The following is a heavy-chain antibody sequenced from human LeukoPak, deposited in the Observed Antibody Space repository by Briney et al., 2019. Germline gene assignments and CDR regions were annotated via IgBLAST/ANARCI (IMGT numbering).Heavy chain of an antibody. J-gene: IGHJ4*02. Sequence: PSETLSLTCTVSGYSISSGYYWGWLRQPPGKGLEWIGTIYHSGSNYSDPSLKSRVTISVDTSKNQFSLKLSSVTAADTAVYYCARVFTDYFEYWGQGTLVTVSS. CDR3: ARVFTDYFEY. V-gene: IGHV4-38-2*02. CDR2: IYHSGSN. D-gene: IGHD3-16*01. CDR1: GYSISSGYY.